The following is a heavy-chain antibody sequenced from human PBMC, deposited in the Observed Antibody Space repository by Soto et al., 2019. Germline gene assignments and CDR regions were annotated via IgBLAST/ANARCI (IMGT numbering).Heavy chain of an antibody. J-gene: IGHJ4*02. D-gene: IGHD4-17*01. CDR3: ARHEKSTVVTPRDT. V-gene: IGHV4-59*08. CDR1: GGSISHYY. Sequence: PSETLSLTCAVSGGSISHYYWSWIRQPPGKGLEWIGYFYFSGGTDYNPSLRSRVTIFVDTPESQLLFLKLSSVTAADTAVYYFARHEKSTVVTPRDTWGQGTLVTVSS. CDR2: FYFSGGT.